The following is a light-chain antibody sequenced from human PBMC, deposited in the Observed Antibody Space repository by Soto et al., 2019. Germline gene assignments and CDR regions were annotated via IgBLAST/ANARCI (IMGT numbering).Light chain of an antibody. V-gene: IGLV2-8*01. Sequence: QSAPTQPHSASGSPGQSATISCTGTSSDVGGYNYVTWYQQYPGKAPKLMIYEVSKRPSGVPDRFSGSKSGNTASLTVSGLQPEDEADYYCSSYAGSSTWVFGGGTKLTVL. J-gene: IGLJ2*01. CDR3: SSYAGSSTWV. CDR1: SSDVGGYNY. CDR2: EVS.